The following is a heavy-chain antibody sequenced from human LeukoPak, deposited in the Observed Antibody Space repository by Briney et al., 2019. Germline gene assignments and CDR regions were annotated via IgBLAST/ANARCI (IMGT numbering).Heavy chain of an antibody. J-gene: IGHJ4*02. D-gene: IGHD3-9*01. V-gene: IGHV3-48*02. CDR1: GFSFTDYP. Sequence: GGSRRLSCATSGFSFTDYPWNWVRQAPGKGLNWISNIRTTAEGAKYAYYADSVKGRVTISRDDGKNTLHLHMNSLRDDDTAVYYCAADLRYAFDYWGQGILVTVSS. CDR3: AADLRYAFDY. CDR2: IRTTAEGAKYA.